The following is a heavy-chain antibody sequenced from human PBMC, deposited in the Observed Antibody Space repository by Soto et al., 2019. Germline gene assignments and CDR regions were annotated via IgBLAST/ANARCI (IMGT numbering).Heavy chain of an antibody. CDR3: ARDRQSSGWLDAFDI. CDR1: RFPVSSNY. J-gene: IGHJ3*02. Sequence: PGGSLRLSCSASRFPVSSNYMSWVRQAQGKGLEWVAVIFTGGSTYYADSVKGRFTISRHSSMNTVYLQMDSLRAEDTAVYYCARDRQSSGWLDAFDIWGQGTMVTVSS. V-gene: IGHV3-53*04. D-gene: IGHD6-19*01. CDR2: IFTGGST.